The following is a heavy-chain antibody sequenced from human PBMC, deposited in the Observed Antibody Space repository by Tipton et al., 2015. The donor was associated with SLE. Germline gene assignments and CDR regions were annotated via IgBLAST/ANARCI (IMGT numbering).Heavy chain of an antibody. D-gene: IGHD1-26*01. CDR3: ARDRGVGATSYFDY. CDR1: GFTFSSYS. V-gene: IGHV3-48*01. Sequence: SLRLSCAASGFTFSSYSMNWVRQAPGKGLEWVSYISSSSSTIYYADSVKGRFTISRDNAKNSLYLQMNSLRAEDTAVYYCARDRGVGATSYFDYWGQGTLVTVSS. CDR2: ISSSSSTI. J-gene: IGHJ4*02.